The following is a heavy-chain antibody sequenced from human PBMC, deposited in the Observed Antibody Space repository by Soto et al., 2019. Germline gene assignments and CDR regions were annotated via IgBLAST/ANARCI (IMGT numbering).Heavy chain of an antibody. CDR2: MNPNSGNT. J-gene: IGHJ5*02. CDR1: GYTFTSYD. V-gene: IGHV1-8*01. CDR3: ARVMRTRKWFDP. Sequence: QVQLVQSGAEVKTPGASVKVSCKASGYTFTSYDINWVRQATGQGLEWMGWMNPNSGNTGYAQKFQGRVTMTRNTSISTAYMELSSLRSEDTAVYYCARVMRTRKWFDPWGQGTLVTVSS. D-gene: IGHD1-1*01.